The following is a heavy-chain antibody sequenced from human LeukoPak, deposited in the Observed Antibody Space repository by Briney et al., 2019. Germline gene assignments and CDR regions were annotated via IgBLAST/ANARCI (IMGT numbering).Heavy chain of an antibody. CDR2: ISDSGGHT. CDR1: GFTFSSYS. Sequence: GGSLRLSCAASGFTFSSYSMNWVRQAPGKGLEWVSAISDSGGHTYYAESVKGRFTISRDNSKNTLYLHMNSLRADDTAVYYCAKAYSGYDGVDYWGQGTLVTVSP. J-gene: IGHJ4*02. D-gene: IGHD5-12*01. CDR3: AKAYSGYDGVDY. V-gene: IGHV3-23*01.